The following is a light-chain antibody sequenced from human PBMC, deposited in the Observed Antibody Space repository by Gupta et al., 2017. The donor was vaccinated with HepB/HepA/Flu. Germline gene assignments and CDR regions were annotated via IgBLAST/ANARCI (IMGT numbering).Light chain of an antibody. CDR3: QVWDSSTYVL. CDR2: RDD. J-gene: IGLJ2*01. V-gene: IGLV3-9*01. CDR1: NIRSKS. Sequence: SYELTQPLSLSVALGQTARLTCGGNNIRSKSVHWYQQKPGQAPVLVIYRDDNRPSGIPERFSGSNSGNTATLTSSRAQAGDEADYYCQVWDSSTYVLFGGGTKLTVL.